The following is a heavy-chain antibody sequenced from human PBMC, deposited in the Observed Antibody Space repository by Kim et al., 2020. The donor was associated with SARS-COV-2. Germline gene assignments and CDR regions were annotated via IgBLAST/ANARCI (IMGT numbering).Heavy chain of an antibody. CDR2: ISWNSGSI. CDR3: AKGVLSRGMATNYFDY. D-gene: IGHD5-12*01. CDR1: GFTFDYYA. Sequence: GGSLRLSCAASGFTFDYYAMHWVRQAPGKGLEWVSGISWNSGSIGYADSVKGRFTISRDNAKNSLYLQMNSLRAEDTALYYCAKGVLSRGMATNYFDYWGQGTLVTVSS. V-gene: IGHV3-9*01. J-gene: IGHJ4*02.